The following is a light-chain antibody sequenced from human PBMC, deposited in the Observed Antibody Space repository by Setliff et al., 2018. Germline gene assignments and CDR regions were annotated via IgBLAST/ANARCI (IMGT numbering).Light chain of an antibody. Sequence: QSALAQPRSVSGSPGQSVTISCTGTSSDVGGYNYVSWYQQRPGKAPKLMIFDVSRRPSGVPDRFSGSKSGNTASLTISGLQAEDEADYYCCSYVGSHTLRVFGTGTKVTVL. J-gene: IGLJ1*01. CDR1: SSDVGGYNY. CDR2: DVS. V-gene: IGLV2-11*01. CDR3: CSYVGSHTLRV.